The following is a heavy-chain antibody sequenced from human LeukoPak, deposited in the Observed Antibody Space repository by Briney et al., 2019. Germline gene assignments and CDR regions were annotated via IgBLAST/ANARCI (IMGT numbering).Heavy chain of an antibody. J-gene: IGHJ3*01. Sequence: SETLSLTCSVSGVSISSRSYYWSWIRQPAGKGLEWVARMHASGSIHYNPSLKSRVTISEDPSMNHFSLRLNSVTAADTAVYYCARSSRSDAFDLWGQGTMVTVSS. V-gene: IGHV4-61*02. CDR2: MHASGSI. CDR3: ARSSRSDAFDL. CDR1: GVSISSRSYY.